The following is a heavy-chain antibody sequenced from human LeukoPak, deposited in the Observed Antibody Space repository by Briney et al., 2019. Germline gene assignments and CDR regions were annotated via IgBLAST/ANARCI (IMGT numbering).Heavy chain of an antibody. V-gene: IGHV1-2*02. J-gene: IGHJ3*02. CDR2: INPNSCGT. CDR1: GYTFTGYY. D-gene: IGHD4-23*01. CDR3: ARPAVIFYGVNSAGDAFDI. Sequence: ASVKVSCKASGYTFTGYYMHWVRQAPGPGLEWMGGINPNSCGTIYAQKLQRRVTTTRDTSISTAYMERSRLRSDDTAVYYCARPAVIFYGVNSAGDAFDIWGQGTMVTVSS.